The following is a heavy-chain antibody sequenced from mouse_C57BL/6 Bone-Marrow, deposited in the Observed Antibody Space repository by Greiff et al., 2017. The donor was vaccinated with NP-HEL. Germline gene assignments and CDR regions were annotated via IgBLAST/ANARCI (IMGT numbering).Heavy chain of an antibody. CDR3: TRNYGSRDYAMDY. Sequence: EVQLKESGAGLVKPGGSLKLSCAASGFTFSSYAMSWVRQTPEKRLEWVAYISSGGDYIYYADTVKGRFTISRDNARNTLYLQMSSLKSEDTAMYYCTRNYGSRDYAMDYWGQGTSVTVSS. CDR2: ISSGGDYI. J-gene: IGHJ4*01. D-gene: IGHD1-1*01. V-gene: IGHV5-9-1*02. CDR1: GFTFSSYA.